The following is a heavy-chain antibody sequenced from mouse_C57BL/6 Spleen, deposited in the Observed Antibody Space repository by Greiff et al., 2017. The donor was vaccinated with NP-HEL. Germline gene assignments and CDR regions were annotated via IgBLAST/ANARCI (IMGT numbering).Heavy chain of an antibody. CDR3: AMRLRPYAMDY. CDR1: GYTFTDYE. Sequence: VQLQESGAELVRPGASVTLSCKASGYTFTDYEMHWVKQTPVHGLEWIGAIDPETGGTAYNQKFKSKATLTVDTSSSTAYMQLSSLTSEDSAVYYCAMRLRPYAMDYWGQGTSVTVSS. V-gene: IGHV1-15*01. J-gene: IGHJ4*01. D-gene: IGHD2-4*01. CDR2: IDPETGGT.